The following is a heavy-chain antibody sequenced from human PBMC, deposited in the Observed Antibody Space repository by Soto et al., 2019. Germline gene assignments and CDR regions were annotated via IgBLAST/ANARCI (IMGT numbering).Heavy chain of an antibody. V-gene: IGHV3-11*01. J-gene: IGHJ3*02. CDR1: GFTFRDYY. Sequence: QVQLVESGGGLVKPGGSLRLSCAASGFTFRDYYMTWLRQAPGKGLEWVSYISSSGTGIYYADSVKGRFTISRDNAKNSLYLQMSSLRAEDTAVYYCARAYSDAFDIWGQGTMVTFSS. CDR3: ARAYSDAFDI. D-gene: IGHD2-15*01. CDR2: ISSSGTGI.